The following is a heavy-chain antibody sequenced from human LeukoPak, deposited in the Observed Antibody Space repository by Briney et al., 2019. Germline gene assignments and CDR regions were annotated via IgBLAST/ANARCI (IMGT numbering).Heavy chain of an antibody. V-gene: IGHV3-48*03. Sequence: GGSLRLSCAASGSTFSSYEMNWGRQAPGKGLEWVSYISSSGNTIYYADSVKGRFTNSRDNANNSLYLQMNSLRAEDTAVYYCARDRADYVGAFDIWGQGTMVTVSS. CDR3: ARDRADYVGAFDI. CDR2: ISSSGNTI. J-gene: IGHJ3*02. D-gene: IGHD4-17*01. CDR1: GSTFSSYE.